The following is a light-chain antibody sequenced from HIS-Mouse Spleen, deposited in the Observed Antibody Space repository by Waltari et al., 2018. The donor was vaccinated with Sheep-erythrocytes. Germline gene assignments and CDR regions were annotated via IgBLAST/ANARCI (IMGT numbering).Light chain of an antibody. CDR2: WAS. Sequence: DIVMTQSPDSLAVSLGERATFNCKSSQSVLYSSNNKNYLAWYQQKPGQPPKLLIYWASTRESGVPDRFSGSGSGTDFTLTISSLQAEDVAVYYCQQSYSTPPLTFGGGTKVEIK. J-gene: IGKJ4*01. CDR3: QQSYSTPPLT. CDR1: QSVLYSSNNKNY. V-gene: IGKV4-1*01.